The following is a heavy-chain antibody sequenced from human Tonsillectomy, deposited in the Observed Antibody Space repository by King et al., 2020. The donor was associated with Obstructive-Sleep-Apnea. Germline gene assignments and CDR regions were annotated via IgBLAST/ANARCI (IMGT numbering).Heavy chain of an antibody. Sequence: VQLVESGGGLVQPGGSLRLSCAASGFTFSNYWMSWVRQAPGRGLESVASIKQDGSDKHYVDSVKGRLTISRDNAKNSLYLQMNSLRAEDTAVYYCVRIIAGRFFDYSGQGTLVTVSS. V-gene: IGHV3-7*03. CDR2: IKQDGSDK. D-gene: IGHD6-13*01. J-gene: IGHJ4*02. CDR1: GFTFSNYW. CDR3: VRIIAGRFFDY.